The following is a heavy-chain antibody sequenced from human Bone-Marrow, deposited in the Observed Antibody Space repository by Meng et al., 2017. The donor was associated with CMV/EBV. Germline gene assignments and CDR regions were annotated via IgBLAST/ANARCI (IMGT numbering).Heavy chain of an antibody. D-gene: IGHD2-2*01. CDR1: GFTFSGST. V-gene: IGHV3-73*01. Sequence: GESLKISCAASGFTFSGSTMQWVRQASGKGLEWVGHIRSKANSYATVYAASVKGRFTISRDDSKNTAYLQMNSLKTEDTAVYYGTAVGQLPDETPLDYWGQGTLVTVSS. CDR2: IRSKANSYAT. J-gene: IGHJ4*02. CDR3: TAVGQLPDETPLDY.